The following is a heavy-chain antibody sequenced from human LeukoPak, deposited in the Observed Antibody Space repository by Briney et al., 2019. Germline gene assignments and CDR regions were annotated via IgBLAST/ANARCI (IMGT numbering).Heavy chain of an antibody. D-gene: IGHD3-10*01. CDR1: GFTFSSYS. V-gene: IGHV3-21*01. CDR3: ARELQLLWFGEFDY. Sequence: RPGGSLRLSCAASGFTFSSYSMYWVRQAPGKGLEWVSSISSSSSYIYYADSVKGRFTISRDNAKNSLYLQVNSLRAEDTAVYYCARELQLLWFGEFDYWGQGTLVTVSS. CDR2: ISSSSSYI. J-gene: IGHJ4*02.